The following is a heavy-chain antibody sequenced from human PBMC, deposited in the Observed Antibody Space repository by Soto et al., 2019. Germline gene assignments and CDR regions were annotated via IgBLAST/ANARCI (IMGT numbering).Heavy chain of an antibody. CDR2: IDSSGEK. CDR1: GLSITDSEMG. J-gene: IGHJ5*02. Sequence: QVTLKESGPVLVNPTETLTLRCTVSGLSITDSEMGVSWIRQPPGQPLVWLAHIDSSGEKSYRTFLKSRLANSKDTSKSQIVLTMTNIDPADTATYYCARRHLAVAVSPWFDPWGQGIPVTVSS. V-gene: IGHV2-26*01. CDR3: ARRHLAVAVSPWFDP. D-gene: IGHD6-19*01.